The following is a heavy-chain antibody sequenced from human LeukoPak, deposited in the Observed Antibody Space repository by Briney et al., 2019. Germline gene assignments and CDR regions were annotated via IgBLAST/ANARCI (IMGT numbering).Heavy chain of an antibody. V-gene: IGHV3-23*01. J-gene: IGHJ6*02. CDR2: ITGSGGNT. CDR3: AKAASSSWPSYYYGMDV. Sequence: GGSLRLPCAASGFIFSSYSMSWVRQAPGKGLEWVSVITGSGGNTYYADSVKGRFTISKDNSKNTVYLQMSSLRVDDTAVYYCAKAASSSWPSYYYGMDVWGQGTTVTVSS. CDR1: GFIFSSYS. D-gene: IGHD6-13*01.